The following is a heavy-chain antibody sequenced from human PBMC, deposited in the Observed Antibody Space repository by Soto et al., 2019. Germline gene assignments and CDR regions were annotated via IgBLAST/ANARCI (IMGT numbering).Heavy chain of an antibody. D-gene: IGHD3-22*01. J-gene: IGHJ6*02. Sequence: PSATLSLTCTVSGGSLISGDYYWSWIRQPAGKGLEWIGYIYYSGSTYYNPSLKSRVTISVDTSKNQFSLKLSSVTAADTAVYYCARDRGDSSGSYYYYYGMDVWGQGTTVT. V-gene: IGHV4-30-4*02. CDR1: GGSLISGDYY. CDR3: ARDRGDSSGSYYYYYGMDV. CDR2: IYYSGST.